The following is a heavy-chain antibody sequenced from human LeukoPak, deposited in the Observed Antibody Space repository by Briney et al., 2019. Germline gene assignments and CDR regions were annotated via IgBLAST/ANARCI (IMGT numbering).Heavy chain of an antibody. V-gene: IGHV4-39*07. D-gene: IGHD1-1*01. J-gene: IGHJ3*01. Sequence: SETLSLTCTVSGGSISSSSYYWGWVRQPPGKGLESIGCIYYSGTTYYNPSLESRVTISVDTSKNQFSLELRSVTAADTAVYYCAKGNYYAFDVWGQGTMVTVSS. CDR3: AKGNYYAFDV. CDR2: IYYSGTT. CDR1: GGSISSSSYY.